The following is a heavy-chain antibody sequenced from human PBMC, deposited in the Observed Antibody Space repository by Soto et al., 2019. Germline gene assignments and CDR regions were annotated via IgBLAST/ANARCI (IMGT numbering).Heavy chain of an antibody. CDR1: GGSISSSHW. D-gene: IGHD3-22*01. J-gene: IGHJ4*02. Sequence: SETLSLTCAVSGGSISSSHWWSWVRQSPGKGLEWIGEIYHSGSTNYNPSLKSRVTISLDKSKNQFSLKLSSVTAADTAVYYCAREGGEDALHDSTGCSLAYWGQGTLVTVSS. CDR3: AREGGEDALHDSTGCSLAY. V-gene: IGHV4-4*02. CDR2: IYHSGST.